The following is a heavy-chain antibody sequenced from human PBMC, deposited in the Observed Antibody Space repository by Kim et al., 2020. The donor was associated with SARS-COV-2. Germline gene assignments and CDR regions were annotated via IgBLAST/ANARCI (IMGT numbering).Heavy chain of an antibody. D-gene: IGHD4-17*01. CDR3: ARDSPDYGGRYYYYGMDV. CDR1: GGSISSYY. J-gene: IGHJ6*02. CDR2: IYYSGST. Sequence: SETLSLTCTVSGGSISSYYWSWIRQPPGKGLEWIGYIYYSGSTNYNPSLKSRVTISVDTSKNQFSLKLSSVTAADTAVYYCARDSPDYGGRYYYYGMDVWGQGTTVTVSS. V-gene: IGHV4-59*13.